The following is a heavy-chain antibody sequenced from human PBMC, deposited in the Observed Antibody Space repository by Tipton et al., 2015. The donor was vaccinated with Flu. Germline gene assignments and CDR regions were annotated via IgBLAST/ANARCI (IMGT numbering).Heavy chain of an antibody. CDR2: IWPDGREK. CDR3: ARPGGPAAINPFSYFDF. D-gene: IGHD2-2*01. Sequence: SLRLSCAASGFTFSSYYMTWVRQAPGKGLEWVANIWPDGREKKYVDSVKERFTISRDNAKNSLYLQVDNLRAEDTAVYYCARPGGPAAINPFSYFDFWGQGALVTVSA. J-gene: IGHJ4*02. CDR1: GFTFSSYY. V-gene: IGHV3-7*01.